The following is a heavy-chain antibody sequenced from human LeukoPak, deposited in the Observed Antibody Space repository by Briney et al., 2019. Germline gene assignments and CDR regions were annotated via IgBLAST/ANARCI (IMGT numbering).Heavy chain of an antibody. CDR3: AKRYQNYDFWSGYEPGAGPYYFDY. V-gene: IGHV3-21*04. J-gene: IGHJ4*02. D-gene: IGHD3-3*01. CDR1: GFTFSSYS. CDR2: ISSSSSYI. Sequence: RSGGSLRLSCAASGFTFSSYSMNWVRQAPGKGLEWASSISSSSSYIYYADSVKGRFTISRDNSKNTLYLQMNSLRAEDTAVYYCAKRYQNYDFWSGYEPGAGPYYFDYWGQGTLVTVSS.